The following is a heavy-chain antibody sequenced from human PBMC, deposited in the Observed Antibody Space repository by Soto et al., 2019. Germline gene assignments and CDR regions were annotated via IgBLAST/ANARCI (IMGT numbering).Heavy chain of an antibody. CDR2: IYYSGST. V-gene: IGHV4-39*01. CDR3: ARHCSSTSWGYYYYMDV. CDR1: GGSISSSSYY. Sequence: SETLSLTCTASGGSISSSSYYWGWIRQPPGKGLEWIGSIYYSGSTYYNPSLKSRVTISVDTSKNQFSLKLSSVTAADTAVYYCARHCSSTSWGYYYYMDVWGKGTTVTVSS. D-gene: IGHD2-2*01. J-gene: IGHJ6*03.